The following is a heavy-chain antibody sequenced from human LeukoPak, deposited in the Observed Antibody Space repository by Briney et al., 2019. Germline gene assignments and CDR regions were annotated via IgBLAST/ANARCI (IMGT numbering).Heavy chain of an antibody. CDR1: GFTFSNYG. CDR3: ASHYGSGSNNWFDA. J-gene: IGHJ5*02. V-gene: IGHV3-23*01. Sequence: GGSLRLSCGASGFTFSNYGMSWVRHTPGKGLEWVSAISGSGDATYYAHSLQGRFTISRDNSNNTLYLKMNSLRAEDTAVYYCASHYGSGSNNWFDAWGQGTLVTVSS. CDR2: ISGSGDAT. D-gene: IGHD3-10*01.